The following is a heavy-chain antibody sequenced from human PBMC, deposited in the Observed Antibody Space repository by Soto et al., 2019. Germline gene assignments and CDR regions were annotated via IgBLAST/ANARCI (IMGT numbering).Heavy chain of an antibody. CDR3: ARDAAEINSYYIDF. J-gene: IGHJ4*02. V-gene: IGHV3-48*02. D-gene: IGHD3-16*01. CDR1: GFDFSSHD. Sequence: PGGSLRLSCAASGFDFSSHDMNWVRRAPGKGLEWIAYINRRGVTHYADSVEGRFSISRDNAQNVLFLQMYSLRDEDTAVYYCARDAAEINSYYIDFWGQGGLVTVS. CDR2: INRRGVT.